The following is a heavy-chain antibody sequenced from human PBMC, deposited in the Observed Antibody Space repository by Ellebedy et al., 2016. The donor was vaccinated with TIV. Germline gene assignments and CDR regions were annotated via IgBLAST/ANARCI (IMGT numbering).Heavy chain of an antibody. CDR2: MNPNSGNT. J-gene: IGHJ5*02. Sequence: ASVKVSXKASGYTFTSYDINWVRQATGQGLEWMGWMNPNSGNTGYAQKFQGRVTMTRNTSISTAYMELSSLRSEDTAVYYCARGLVRLIAARPESWFNPWGQGTLVTVSS. CDR1: GYTFTSYD. D-gene: IGHD6-6*01. CDR3: ARGLVRLIAARPESWFNP. V-gene: IGHV1-8*01.